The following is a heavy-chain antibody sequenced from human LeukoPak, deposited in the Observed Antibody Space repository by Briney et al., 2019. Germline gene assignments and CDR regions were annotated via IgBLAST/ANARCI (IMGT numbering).Heavy chain of an antibody. J-gene: IGHJ4*02. D-gene: IGHD2-8*01. CDR1: GYTFTRHY. CDR3: ARDGVLMVYAIDY. V-gene: IGHV1-2*02. Sequence: GASVKVSCKVSGYTFTRHYMHWVRQAPGQGLEWMGWINPNSGGTNYAQKFQGRVTMTRDTSISTAYMELSRLRSDDTAVYYCARDGVLMVYAIDYWGQGTLVTVSS. CDR2: INPNSGGT.